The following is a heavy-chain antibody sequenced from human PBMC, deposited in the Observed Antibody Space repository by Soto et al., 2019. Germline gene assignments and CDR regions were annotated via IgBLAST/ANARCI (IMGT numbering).Heavy chain of an antibody. D-gene: IGHD4-4*01. CDR1: GGSFSCYY. Sequence: SETLSLTCAVYGGSFSCYYWSWIRQPPGKGLEWIGEINHSGSTNYNPSLKSRVTISVDTSKNQFSLKLSSVTAADTAVYYCARGKVRAFDIWGQGTMVTVSS. V-gene: IGHV4-34*01. J-gene: IGHJ3*02. CDR2: INHSGST. CDR3: ARGKVRAFDI.